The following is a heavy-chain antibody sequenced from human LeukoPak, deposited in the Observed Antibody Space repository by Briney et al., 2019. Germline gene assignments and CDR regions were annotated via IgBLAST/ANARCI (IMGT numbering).Heavy chain of an antibody. J-gene: IGHJ6*02. CDR3: ARDAPITIQQNYYYYYGMDV. CDR2: ISYNGSTI. CDR1: GFTHSRYE. D-gene: IGHD3-10*01. Sequence: PGGTLRLSRAASGFTHSRYEMNWVHQPPAKGLEWVLYISYNGSTIHYADSVKGRVTISRDNAKNSLYLQMNSQRAEDTAVYYCARDAPITIQQNYYYYYGMDVWGQGTTVTVSS. V-gene: IGHV3-48*03.